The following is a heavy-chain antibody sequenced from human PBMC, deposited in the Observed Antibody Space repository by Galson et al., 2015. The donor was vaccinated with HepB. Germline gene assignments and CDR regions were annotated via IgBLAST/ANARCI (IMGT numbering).Heavy chain of an antibody. J-gene: IGHJ4*02. CDR1: GGTFSSYA. D-gene: IGHD4-17*01. CDR2: IIPIFGTA. CDR3: ATREGNDYGDYVMAY. Sequence: SVKVSCKASGGTFSSYAISWVRQAPGQGLEWMGGIIPIFGTANYAQKFQGRVTITADESTSTAYMELSSLRSEDTAVYYCATREGNDYGDYVMAYWGQGTLVTVSS. V-gene: IGHV1-69*13.